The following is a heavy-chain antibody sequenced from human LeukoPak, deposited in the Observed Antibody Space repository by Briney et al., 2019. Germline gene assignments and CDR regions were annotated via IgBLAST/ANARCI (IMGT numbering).Heavy chain of an antibody. V-gene: IGHV1-69*10. CDR1: GGTFSSYA. Sequence: GASVKVSCKASGGTFSSYAISWVRQAPGQGLEWMGRIIPILGIANYAQKFQGRVTITADKSTSTAYMELSSLRSEDTAVYYCARASGEDGSSFDYWGQGTLVTVSS. CDR2: IIPILGIA. CDR3: ARASGEDGSSFDY. D-gene: IGHD6-13*01. J-gene: IGHJ4*02.